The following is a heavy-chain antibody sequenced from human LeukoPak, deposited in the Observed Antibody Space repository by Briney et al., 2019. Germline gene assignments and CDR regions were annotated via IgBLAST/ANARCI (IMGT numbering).Heavy chain of an antibody. D-gene: IGHD3-22*01. CDR2: ISSSSRTI. V-gene: IGHV3-48*02. CDR1: GFTFSTYS. CDR3: ARDYYDSSGYFYPNAFDI. Sequence: TGGSLRLSCATSGFTFSTYSMNWVRQAPGEGLEWISYISSSSRTIYYADSVKGRFTISSDNAKNSLHLQMNSLRDEDTAVYYCARDYYDSSGYFYPNAFDIWGQGTMVTVSS. J-gene: IGHJ3*02.